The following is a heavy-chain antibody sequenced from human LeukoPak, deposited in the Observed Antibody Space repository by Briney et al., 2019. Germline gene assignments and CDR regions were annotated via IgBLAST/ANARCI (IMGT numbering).Heavy chain of an antibody. CDR1: GGTLSSYY. V-gene: IGHV4-59*01. J-gene: IGHJ6*03. CDR2: IYYSGST. CDR3: ARETSQKGAHYMDG. Sequence: SETLSHTCTVTGGTLSSYYWSWIRQPPGKGLEWIGYIYYSGSTSYKPSLKSRVPISVDTYKNQFSLKLRSVTAADTAVYYCARETSQKGAHYMDGWGKGTTVTIYS. D-gene: IGHD3-16*01.